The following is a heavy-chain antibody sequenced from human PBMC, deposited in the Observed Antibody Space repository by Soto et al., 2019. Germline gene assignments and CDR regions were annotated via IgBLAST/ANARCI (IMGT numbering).Heavy chain of an antibody. CDR1: GFTVSSNY. D-gene: IGHD6-13*01. CDR2: IYSGGST. J-gene: IGHJ4*02. Sequence: GGSLRLSCAASGFTVSSNYMSWVRQAPGKGLEWVSVIYSGGSTYYADSVKGRFTISRDNSKNTLYLQMNSLRAEDTAVYYCAREHVAAVVHKRGYFDYWGQGTLVTVSS. CDR3: AREHVAAVVHKRGYFDY. V-gene: IGHV3-53*01.